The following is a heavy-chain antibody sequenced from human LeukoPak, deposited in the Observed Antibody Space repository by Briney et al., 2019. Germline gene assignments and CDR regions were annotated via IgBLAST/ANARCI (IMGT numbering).Heavy chain of an antibody. D-gene: IGHD6-13*01. CDR1: GFTFSNYA. V-gene: IGHV3-23*01. J-gene: IGHJ4*02. CDR3: AKYSSSWYVAAFDY. CDR2: ISGSGGST. Sequence: GASLRLSCAASGFTFSNYAMSWVRQAPGKGLEWVSAISGSGGSTYYADSVKGRFTISRDNSKNTLYLQMNSLRAEDTAVYYCAKYSSSWYVAAFDYWGQGTLVTVSS.